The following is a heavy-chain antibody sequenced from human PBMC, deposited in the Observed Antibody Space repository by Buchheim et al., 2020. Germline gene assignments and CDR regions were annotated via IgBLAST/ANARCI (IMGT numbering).Heavy chain of an antibody. V-gene: IGHV3-15*01. Sequence: EVQLVESGGGLVQPGGSLRLSCATSGFTFTSHSMHWVRQAPGKGLEWVGRIKSKTDGGTTDYAAPVKGRFTISRDDSKNTLYLQMNSLKTEDTAVYYCTTDVLMTTVTTYFHWGQGTL. J-gene: IGHJ4*02. CDR3: TTDVLMTTVTTYFH. CDR2: IKSKTDGGTT. CDR1: GFTFTSHS. D-gene: IGHD4-17*01.